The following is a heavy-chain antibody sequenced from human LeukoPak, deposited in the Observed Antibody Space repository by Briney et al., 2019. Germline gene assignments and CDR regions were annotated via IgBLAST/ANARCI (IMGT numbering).Heavy chain of an antibody. J-gene: IGHJ4*02. CDR3: ARTPGSIYPPDY. CDR2: INSDGSST. Sequence: GGSLRLSCAASGFTFSNYWMHWVRQAPGKGLVWVSRINSDGSSTNYADSVKGRFTISRDNAKNTLYLQMNSLRAEDTAVYYCARTPGSIYPPDYWGQGTLVTVSS. CDR1: GFTFSNYW. D-gene: IGHD3-10*01. V-gene: IGHV3-74*01.